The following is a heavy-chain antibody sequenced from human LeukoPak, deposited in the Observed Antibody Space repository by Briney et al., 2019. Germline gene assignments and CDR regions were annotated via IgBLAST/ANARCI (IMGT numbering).Heavy chain of an antibody. V-gene: IGHV6-1*01. D-gene: IGHD1-26*01. Sequence: SQTLSLTCVISGDIVSSSIATWNWIRQSPSRGLEWLGRTYYRSKWSTDYAVSVKSRISINPDTSKNQFSLQLNSVTPEDTALYYCARDLFSGSYYRFDSWGQGTLITVSS. J-gene: IGHJ4*02. CDR2: TYYRSKWST. CDR1: GDIVSSSIAT. CDR3: ARDLFSGSYYRFDS.